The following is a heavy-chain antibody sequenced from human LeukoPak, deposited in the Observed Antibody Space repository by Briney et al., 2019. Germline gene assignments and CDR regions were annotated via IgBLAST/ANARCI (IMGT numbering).Heavy chain of an antibody. V-gene: IGHV3-7*01. CDR1: RLTISIYG. CDR3: ARGAGVFFDN. CDR2: IKEDGSEN. J-gene: IGHJ4*02. D-gene: IGHD3-10*01. Sequence: GGSLRLSCEASRLTISIYGMTWLRQAPGKGLEWVAYIKEDGSENFYVGSVKGRFTISRDNARKSVYLQMNSLRVEDTAVYYCARGAGVFFDNWGQGTLVTVSS.